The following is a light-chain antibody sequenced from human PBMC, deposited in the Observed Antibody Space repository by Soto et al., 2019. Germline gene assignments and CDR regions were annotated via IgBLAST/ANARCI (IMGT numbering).Light chain of an antibody. Sequence: QSVLTQRPSASGTPGQRVTISCSGSSSNVGGNPVNWYQHVRTTAPKLLIYTNTQRPSGVPDRFSGSKSGTSASLAISGLQSEDEADYYCASWDDSLNGPVFGTGTKVTVL. V-gene: IGLV1-44*01. CDR2: TNT. CDR3: ASWDDSLNGPV. CDR1: SSNVGGNP. J-gene: IGLJ1*01.